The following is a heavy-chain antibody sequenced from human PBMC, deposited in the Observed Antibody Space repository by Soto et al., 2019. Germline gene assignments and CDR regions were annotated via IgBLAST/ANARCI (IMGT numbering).Heavy chain of an antibody. CDR2: IWYDGSNK. V-gene: IGHV3-33*01. J-gene: IGHJ6*03. CDR3: ARDGLNYYGSGSRAYYYYYMDV. Sequence: GGSLRLSCAASGFTFSSYGMHWVRQAPGKGLEWVAVIWYDGSNKYYADSVKGRFTISRDNSKNTLYLQMKSLRAEDTAVYYCARDGLNYYGSGSRAYYYYYMDVWGKGTTVTVSS. D-gene: IGHD3-10*01. CDR1: GFTFSSYG.